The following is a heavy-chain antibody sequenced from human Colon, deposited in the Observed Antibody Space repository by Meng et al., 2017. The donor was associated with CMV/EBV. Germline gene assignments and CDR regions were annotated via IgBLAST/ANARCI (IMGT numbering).Heavy chain of an antibody. CDR3: ARRPHGNPNKWFDS. Sequence: ASVKVSCKASGHTFTNFYMHWIRQAPGQGLEWMGIMNPSSGGTSYAEKFQGRIILTRDTSTSTLYMELSSLRSEDTAVYYCARRPHGNPNKWFDSWGQGTLDTVSS. J-gene: IGHJ5*01. V-gene: IGHV1-46*01. CDR1: GHTFTNFY. D-gene: IGHD1-14*01. CDR2: MNPSSGGT.